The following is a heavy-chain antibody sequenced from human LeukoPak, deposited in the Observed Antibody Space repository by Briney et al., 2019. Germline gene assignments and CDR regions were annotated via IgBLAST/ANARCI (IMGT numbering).Heavy chain of an antibody. CDR3: AKDLLVGATDFFDY. V-gene: IGHV3-23*01. CDR2: ISGSGDST. Sequence: PGGSLRLSCAASGFTFSTYAVNWVRQAPGKGLEWVSTISGSGDSTYYADSVKGRFTISRDNSKNTLYLQMNSLRAEDTAVYYCAKDLLVGATDFFDYWGQGTLVTVSS. CDR1: GFTFSTYA. J-gene: IGHJ4*02. D-gene: IGHD1-26*01.